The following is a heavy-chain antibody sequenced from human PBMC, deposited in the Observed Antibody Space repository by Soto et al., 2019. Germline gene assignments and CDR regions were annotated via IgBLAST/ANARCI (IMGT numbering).Heavy chain of an antibody. Sequence: PGGSLRLSCAASGFTFSNAWMNWVRQAPGKGLEWVGRIKSKTDGGTTDYAAPVKGRFTISRDDSKNTLYLQMNSLKTEDTAVYYCTTRIDGSGSYYSLLFDYWGQGTLVTVSS. V-gene: IGHV3-15*07. CDR3: TTRIDGSGSYYSLLFDY. CDR2: IKSKTDGGTT. J-gene: IGHJ4*02. CDR1: GFTFSNAW. D-gene: IGHD3-10*01.